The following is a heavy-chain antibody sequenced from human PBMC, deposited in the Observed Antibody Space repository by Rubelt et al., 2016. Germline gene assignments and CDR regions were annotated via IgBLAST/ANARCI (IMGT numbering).Heavy chain of an antibody. Sequence: QVQLVESGGGVVQPGRSLRLSCAASGFNFSTYTMHWVRQAPGKGLDCVAVISDDGSKKYYADSVKGRFTVSRDNYRDTVFLQMKSLKDEDTAVYYWARDYKTDWCNHFGPWGQGTLVTVSA. CDR1: GFNFSTYT. D-gene: IGHD3-9*01. CDR3: ARDYKTDWCNHFGP. J-gene: IGHJ5*02. CDR2: ISDDGSKK. V-gene: IGHV3-30*04.